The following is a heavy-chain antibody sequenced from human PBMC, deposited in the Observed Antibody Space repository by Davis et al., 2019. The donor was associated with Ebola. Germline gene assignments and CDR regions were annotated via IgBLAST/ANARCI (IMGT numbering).Heavy chain of an antibody. CDR2: IIPIFGTA. Sequence: SVKVSCKASGGTFSSYAISWVRQAPGQGLEWMGGIIPIFGTANYAQKFQGRVTITADESTSTAYMELRSLRSDDTAVYYCARDYAIVVVPAAIGYYYYGMDVWGQGTTVTVSS. CDR1: GGTFSSYA. D-gene: IGHD2-2*02. J-gene: IGHJ6*02. V-gene: IGHV1-69*13. CDR3: ARDYAIVVVPAAIGYYYYGMDV.